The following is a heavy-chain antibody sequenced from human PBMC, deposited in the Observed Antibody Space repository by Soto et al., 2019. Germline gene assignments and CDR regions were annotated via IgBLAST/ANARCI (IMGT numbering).Heavy chain of an antibody. D-gene: IGHD2-2*01. CDR1: GFTFSSYW. CDR2: IKQDGSEK. Sequence: GGSLRLSCAASGFTFSSYWMSWVRQAPGKGLEWVANIKQDGSEKYYVDSVKGRFTISRDNAKNSLYLQMNSLRAEDTAVYYYARVPSIVLVPAATYYYYYYGMDVWGQGTTVTVPS. J-gene: IGHJ6*02. V-gene: IGHV3-7*01. CDR3: ARVPSIVLVPAATYYYYYYGMDV.